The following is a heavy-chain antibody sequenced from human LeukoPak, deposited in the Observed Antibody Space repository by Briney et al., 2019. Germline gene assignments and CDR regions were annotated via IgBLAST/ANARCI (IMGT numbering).Heavy chain of an antibody. CDR2: TYYTGSP. D-gene: IGHD3-10*01. V-gene: IGHV4-30-4*08. CDR1: GDSINSGDSY. J-gene: IGHJ6*03. Sequence: SETLSLTCTVSGDSINSGDSYWGWIRQTPGKGLEWLGHTYYTGSPYYSPSLNSRLTILVDKSKTHLYLNLASVTAADTAVYLCVRESFGNLQVIPSSHYMDVWGKGITVIVSS. CDR3: VRESFGNLQVIPSSHYMDV.